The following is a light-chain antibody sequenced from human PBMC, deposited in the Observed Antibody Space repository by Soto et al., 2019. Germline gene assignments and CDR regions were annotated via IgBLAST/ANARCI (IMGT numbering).Light chain of an antibody. CDR2: KAS. V-gene: IGKV1-5*03. CDR3: QQYNSWYT. J-gene: IGKJ2*01. Sequence: DTQMTQSPSTLSASVGDRVTITCRASQSINTWLAWYQHKPGKAPKLLIYKASTLESGVPSRFSGSGSGTEFTLSISSLQPDDFATYYCQQYNSWYTFGQGTKLEIK. CDR1: QSINTW.